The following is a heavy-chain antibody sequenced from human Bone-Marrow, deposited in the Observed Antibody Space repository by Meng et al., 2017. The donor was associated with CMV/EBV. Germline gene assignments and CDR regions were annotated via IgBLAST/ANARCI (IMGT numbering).Heavy chain of an antibody. CDR2: INPNSGGT. V-gene: IGHV1-2*02. CDR3: ARPYCSSTSCPPEDDAFDI. CDR1: GYTFTGYY. Sequence: ASVKVSCKASGYTFTGYYMHWVRQAPGQGLEWMGWINPNSGGTNYAQKFQGRVTMTRDTSISTAYMELSRLRSDDTAVYYCARPYCSSTSCPPEDDAFDIWGQGKMVNVAS. J-gene: IGHJ3*02. D-gene: IGHD2-2*01.